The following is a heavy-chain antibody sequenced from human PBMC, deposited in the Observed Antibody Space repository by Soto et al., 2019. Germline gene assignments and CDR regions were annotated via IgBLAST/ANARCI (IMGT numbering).Heavy chain of an antibody. J-gene: IGHJ4*02. CDR1: GGSFSGYY. D-gene: IGHD4-17*01. V-gene: IGHV4-34*01. CDR3: ARAITVTTLYYYDY. CDR2: INHSGST. Sequence: SDTLSLTCAVYGGSFSGYYWSWIRQPPGKGLEWIGEINHSGSTNYNPSLKSRVTISVDTSKNQFSLKLSSVTAADTAVYYCARAITVTTLYYYDYWGQGTLVTVSS.